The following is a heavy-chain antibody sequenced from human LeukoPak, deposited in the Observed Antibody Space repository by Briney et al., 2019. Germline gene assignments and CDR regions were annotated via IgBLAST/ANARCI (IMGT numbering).Heavy chain of an antibody. CDR3: AREGGYYYGSGSYEKSKGIPFDY. J-gene: IGHJ4*02. CDR2: IYTSGST. V-gene: IGHV4-4*07. Sequence: KSSETLSLTCTVSGGSISSYYWSWIRQPAGKGLEWIGRIYTSGSTNYNPSLKSRVTMSVDTSKNQFSLKLSSVTAADTAVYYCAREGGYYYGSGSYEKSKGIPFDYWGQGTLVTVSS. D-gene: IGHD3-10*01. CDR1: GGSISSYY.